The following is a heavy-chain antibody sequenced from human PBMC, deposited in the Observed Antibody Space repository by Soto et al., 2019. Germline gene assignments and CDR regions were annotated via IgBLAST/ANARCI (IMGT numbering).Heavy chain of an antibody. CDR2: IYPGDSDT. D-gene: IGHD6-6*01. Sequence: GESLKISCNGSGYIFTSYWIGWVRQMPGKGLEWMGIIYPGDSDTRYSPSSQGQVTISADKSISTAYLQWSSLKASDTAMYYCAGVEAAAPSGMDVWGQGTTVTVSS. V-gene: IGHV5-51*01. CDR1: GYIFTSYW. CDR3: AGVEAAAPSGMDV. J-gene: IGHJ6*02.